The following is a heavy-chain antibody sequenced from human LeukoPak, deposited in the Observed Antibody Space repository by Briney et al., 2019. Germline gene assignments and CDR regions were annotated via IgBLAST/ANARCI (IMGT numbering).Heavy chain of an antibody. CDR2: IRYDGSIK. D-gene: IGHD6-19*01. Sequence: GGSLRLSCAASGFTFSSYGMHWVRQAPGKGLEWVAFIRYDGSIKYYADSVKGRLTISRDNSKNTLYLQMNSLSAEDTAVYYCAKVPWGIAETGTRVTLLEYWGEETLVTVSS. V-gene: IGHV3-30*02. J-gene: IGHJ4*02. CDR3: AKVPWGIAETGTRVTLLEY. CDR1: GFTFSSYG.